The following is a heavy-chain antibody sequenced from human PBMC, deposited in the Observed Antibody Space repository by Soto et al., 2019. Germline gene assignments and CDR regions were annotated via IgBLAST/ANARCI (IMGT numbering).Heavy chain of an antibody. V-gene: IGHV3-15*06. CDR2: IRAKSDGGTT. J-gene: IGHJ4*02. CDR3: TTSHF. CDR1: GFTLSNAW. Sequence: GGSLRLSCAASGFTLSNAWLSWVRQAPGKGLEWVGRIRAKSDGGTTKYAAPVEGRFTISRDDSYNTLFLQMDALTSEDTAVYFCTTSHFWGRGTLVTVSS.